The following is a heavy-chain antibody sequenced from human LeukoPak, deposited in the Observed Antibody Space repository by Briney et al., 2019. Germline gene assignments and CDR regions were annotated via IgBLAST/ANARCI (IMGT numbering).Heavy chain of an antibody. CDR1: GGSININNYY. J-gene: IGHJ3*02. CDR2: IYTSGSN. Sequence: SQTLSLTCTVSGGSININNYYWNWIRQPAGKGLEWIGRIYTSGSNNYNPSLKSRVTISVDTSKNQFSLKLSSVTAADTAVYYCARRPVGDAFDIWGQGTMVTVSS. CDR3: ARRPVGDAFDI. V-gene: IGHV4-61*02. D-gene: IGHD3-16*01.